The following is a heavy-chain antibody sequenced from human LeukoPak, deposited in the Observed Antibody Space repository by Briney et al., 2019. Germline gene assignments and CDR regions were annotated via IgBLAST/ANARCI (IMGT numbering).Heavy chain of an antibody. CDR2: IYTSGST. V-gene: IGHV4-4*07. J-gene: IGHJ4*02. Sequence: SETLSLTCTVSGNSFGDYYWSWIRQPAGKGLEWIGRIYTSGSTTYNPSLKSRVTMSVDTSKSQFSLNLMSVTAADTAVYYCARDWYYYDSSGYWGDYWGQGTLVTVSS. CDR1: GNSFGDYY. D-gene: IGHD3-22*01. CDR3: ARDWYYYDSSGYWGDY.